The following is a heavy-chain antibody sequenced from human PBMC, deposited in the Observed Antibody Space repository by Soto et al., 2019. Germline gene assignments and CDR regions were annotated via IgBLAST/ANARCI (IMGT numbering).Heavy chain of an antibody. CDR1: GFTFTSYG. D-gene: IGHD4-4*01. CDR2: ILHDGSAE. Sequence: LRLSFAASGFTFTSYGMHWVRQAPGKGLEWMALILHDGSAEYYADSVKGRFTISRDNSKNTLYLQMNSLRAEDTAVYYCARSRDGYSFYFYYGMDGWGQGTKVTVSS. V-gene: IGHV3-30*03. CDR3: ARSRDGYSFYFYYGMDG. J-gene: IGHJ6*02.